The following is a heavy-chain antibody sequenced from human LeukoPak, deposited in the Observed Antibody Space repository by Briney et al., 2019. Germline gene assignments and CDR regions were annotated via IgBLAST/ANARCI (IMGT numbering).Heavy chain of an antibody. CDR3: ARDRPGEYFDWLLGNDY. D-gene: IGHD3-9*01. V-gene: IGHV1-18*01. J-gene: IGHJ4*02. CDR1: GYTFTSYG. CDR2: ISAYNGNT. Sequence: ASVKVSCKASGYTFTSYGVSWVRQAPGQGLEWMAWISAYNGNTNYAQKVQGRVTMTTDTSTSTAYMELRSLRSDDTAVYYCARDRPGEYFDWLLGNDYWGQGTLVTVSS.